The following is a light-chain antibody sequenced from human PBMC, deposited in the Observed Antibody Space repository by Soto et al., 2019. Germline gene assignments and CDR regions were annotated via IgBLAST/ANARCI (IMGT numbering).Light chain of an antibody. J-gene: IGLJ1*01. V-gene: IGLV2-8*01. CDR3: SSFAGSNNFPYV. CDR1: SGDVGAYDY. Sequence: QSALTQPPSASGSPGQSVTISCTGTSGDVGAYDYVSWYQQHPGKAPKLMIYEINKRPSGVPDRFSGSESGNTASLTVSGLQAEDEADYYCSSFAGSNNFPYVFGTGTKVTVL. CDR2: EIN.